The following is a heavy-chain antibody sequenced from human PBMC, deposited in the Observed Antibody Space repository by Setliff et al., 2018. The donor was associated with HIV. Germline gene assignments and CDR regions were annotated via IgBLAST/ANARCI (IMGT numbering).Heavy chain of an antibody. D-gene: IGHD3-22*01. CDR1: GGSLTGYY. V-gene: IGHV4-59*04. J-gene: IGHJ5*02. CDR3: ASRIYYYDESRVLREEGFVP. Sequence: SEILSLTCTVSGGSLTGYYWSWIRQPPGKGLEWTGSIYHTGRTYYNRSLESRLTISIDTSKNQFSLKLTSVTAADTAMYYCASRIYYYDESRVLREEGFVPWGQGTLVTVSS. CDR2: IYHTGRT.